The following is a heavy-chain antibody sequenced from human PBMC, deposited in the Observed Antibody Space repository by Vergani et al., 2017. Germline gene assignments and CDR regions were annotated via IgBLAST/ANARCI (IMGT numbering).Heavy chain of an antibody. D-gene: IGHD3-9*01. CDR1: GGSISSGSYY. CDR2: LYYSGST. Sequence: QVQLQESGPGLVKPSQTLSLTCTVSGGSISSGSYYWSWIRQPPGKCLEWIGYLYYSGSTYYNPSLKSRVTISVDTSKNQFSLKLSSVTAADTAVYYCARANEILTGCLFDYWGQGTLVTVSS. CDR3: ARANEILTGCLFDY. J-gene: IGHJ4*02. V-gene: IGHV4-31*03.